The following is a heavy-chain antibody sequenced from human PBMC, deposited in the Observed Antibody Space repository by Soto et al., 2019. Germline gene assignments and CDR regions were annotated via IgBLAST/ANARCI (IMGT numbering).Heavy chain of an antibody. CDR3: AREAIVVVPAGDYYYYGMDV. CDR1: GYTFTGYY. V-gene: IGHV1-46*01. J-gene: IGHJ6*02. CDR2: INPSGGST. Sequence: ASVKVSCKASGYTFTGYYMDWVRQAPGQGLEWMGIINPSGGSTSYAQKFQGRVTMTRDTSASTVYMELSSLRSEDTAVYYCAREAIVVVPAGDYYYYGMDVWGQGTTVTVSS. D-gene: IGHD2-2*01.